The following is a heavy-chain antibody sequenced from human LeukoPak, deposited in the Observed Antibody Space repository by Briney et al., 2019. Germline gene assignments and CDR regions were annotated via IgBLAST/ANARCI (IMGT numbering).Heavy chain of an antibody. J-gene: IGHJ4*02. Sequence: GGSLRLSCAASGFTFSSYSMNWVRQAPGKGLEWVSSISSSSSYIYYADSVKGRFTISRDNAKNSLYLQMNSLRAEDTAVYYCARYRGYSGYDRIDYWGQGTLVTVSS. CDR3: ARYRGYSGYDRIDY. D-gene: IGHD5-12*01. CDR1: GFTFSSYS. V-gene: IGHV3-21*01. CDR2: ISSSSSYI.